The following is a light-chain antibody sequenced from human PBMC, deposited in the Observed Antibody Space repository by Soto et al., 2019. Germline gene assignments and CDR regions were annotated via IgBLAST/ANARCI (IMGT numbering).Light chain of an antibody. CDR2: AAS. V-gene: IGKV1-39*01. CDR1: QSISSY. Sequence: DIQMTQSPSSLSASVGDRVTITCRASQSISSYLNWYQQKPGKAPKLLIYAASSLQSGVPSRFSGSGSGPDFTLTISSLQPEDVATYYCQQSYSTPRTLGQGNKVAIK. CDR3: QQSYSTPRT. J-gene: IGKJ1*01.